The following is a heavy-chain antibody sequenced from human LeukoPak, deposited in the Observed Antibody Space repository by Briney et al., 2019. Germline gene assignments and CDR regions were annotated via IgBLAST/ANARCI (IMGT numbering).Heavy chain of an antibody. V-gene: IGHV3-21*01. CDR1: GFTFGNYS. J-gene: IGHJ4*02. D-gene: IGHD3-10*01. CDR3: ARDSSGGSGSYYNN. Sequence: GGSLRLSCAASGFTFGNYSMNWVRQAPGKGLEWVSSISSSSSYIYYADSVKGRFTISRDNAKNSLYLQMNSLRAEDTAVYYCARDSSGGSGSYYNNWGQGTLVTVSS. CDR2: ISSSSSYI.